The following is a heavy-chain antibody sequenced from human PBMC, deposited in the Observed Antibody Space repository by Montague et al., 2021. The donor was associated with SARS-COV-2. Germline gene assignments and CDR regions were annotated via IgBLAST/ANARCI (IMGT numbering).Heavy chain of an antibody. CDR1: GGSISSGGYY. CDR2: IYYSGST. CDR3: ARVKTPRYYDILTGYSKYYGMDV. J-gene: IGHJ6*02. Sequence: TLSLTSTLSGGSISSGGYYWSWIRQHPGKGLEWIGYIYYSGSTYYNPSLKSRVTISVDTSKSQFSLKLSSVTAADTAVYYCARVKTPRYYDILTGYSKYYGMDVWGQGTTVTVSS. D-gene: IGHD3-9*01. V-gene: IGHV4-31*03.